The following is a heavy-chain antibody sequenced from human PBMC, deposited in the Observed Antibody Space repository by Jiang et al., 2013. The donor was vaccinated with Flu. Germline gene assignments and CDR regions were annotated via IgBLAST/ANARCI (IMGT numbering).Heavy chain of an antibody. Sequence: GPGLVKPSQTLSLTCTVSGGSISSSGYYWTWIRQHPGKGLEWIGQTYYRGSTYYNPSLKSRVTISVDTSKNQFSLQLSSVTAADTAVYYCARDFLSSWFGYWGQGTLVIVSS. CDR2: TYYRGST. V-gene: IGHV4-31*03. CDR1: GGSISSSGYY. D-gene: IGHD6-13*01. J-gene: IGHJ4*02. CDR3: ARDFLSSWFGY.